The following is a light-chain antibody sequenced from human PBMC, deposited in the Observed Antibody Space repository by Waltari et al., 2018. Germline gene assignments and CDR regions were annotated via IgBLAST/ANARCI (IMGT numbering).Light chain of an antibody. CDR3: QQYDNLPLT. CDR2: DAS. V-gene: IGKV1-33*01. CDR1: QDISNY. J-gene: IGKJ4*01. Sequence: DIQMTQSPSSLSASGRDSVTITCQASQDISNYLNWYQQKPGKAPKLLIYDASNLETGVPSRFSGSGSGTDFTFTISSLQPEDIATYYCQQYDNLPLTFGGGTKVEIK.